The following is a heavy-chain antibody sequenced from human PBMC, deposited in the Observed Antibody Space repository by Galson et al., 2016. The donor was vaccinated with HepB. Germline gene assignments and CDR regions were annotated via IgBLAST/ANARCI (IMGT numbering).Heavy chain of an antibody. CDR2: ISNTGNTI. J-gene: IGHJ4*02. CDR3: ATQHHLIIVPGTFDS. Sequence: SLRLSCAASGLPFSDSYMSWIRQAPGKGLEWISYISNTGNTIYYADSVKGRFTISRDNAKNSVYLQMNTLRGEDTAVYYCATQHHLIIVPGTFDSWGQGTLVTVSS. D-gene: IGHD2/OR15-2a*01. CDR1: GLPFSDSY. V-gene: IGHV3-11*01.